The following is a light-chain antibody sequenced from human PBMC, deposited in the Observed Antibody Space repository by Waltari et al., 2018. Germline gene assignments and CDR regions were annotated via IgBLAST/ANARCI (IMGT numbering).Light chain of an antibody. CDR1: QGIRND. J-gene: IGKJ4*01. Sequence: AIQMTQSPSSLSASVGDRVTITCRTSQGIRNDLGWYQQKPGKAPKLLIYAASSLQSGVPSRFSGSGSGTDFTLTISSLQPEDFATYYCLQDYNYPTFGGGTKVEIK. V-gene: IGKV1-6*01. CDR2: AAS. CDR3: LQDYNYPT.